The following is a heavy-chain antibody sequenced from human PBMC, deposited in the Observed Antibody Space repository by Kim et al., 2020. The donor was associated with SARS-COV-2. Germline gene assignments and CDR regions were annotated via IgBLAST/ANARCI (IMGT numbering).Heavy chain of an antibody. Sequence: SETLSLTCAVSGGSISSSNWWSWVCQPPGKGLEWIGEIYHSGSTNYNPSLKSRDTISVDKSKNQFSLKLSSVTAADTAVYYCARHGNTQRYSSSWYWESDYYYGMDVWGLGTMVTVSS. CDR1: GGSISSSNW. CDR2: IYHSGST. V-gene: IGHV4-4*02. CDR3: ARHGNTQRYSSSWYWESDYYYGMDV. J-gene: IGHJ6*02. D-gene: IGHD6-13*01.